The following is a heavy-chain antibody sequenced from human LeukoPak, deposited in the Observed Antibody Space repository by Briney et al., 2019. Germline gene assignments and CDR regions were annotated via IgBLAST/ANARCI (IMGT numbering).Heavy chain of an antibody. Sequence: ASVKVSCKTSGYSFTGYYIHWVRQAPGQGLEWMGRINPNSGGTNYAQKFQGRVTMTRDTSISTAYMELNRLTSDDTAVDYCARGSGYGDSPGLHWGQGALVTVSS. CDR2: INPNSGGT. J-gene: IGHJ4*02. CDR1: GYSFTGYY. CDR3: ARGSGYGDSPGLH. V-gene: IGHV1-2*06. D-gene: IGHD4-17*01.